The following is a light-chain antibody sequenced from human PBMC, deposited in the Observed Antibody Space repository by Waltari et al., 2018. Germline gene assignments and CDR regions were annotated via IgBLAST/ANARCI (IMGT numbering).Light chain of an antibody. V-gene: IGLV3-1*01. CDR3: QAWDSSTAV. J-gene: IGLJ3*02. CDR2: QDN. CDR1: KLGEKY. Sequence: SYELTQPPSVSVSPGQTASITCSGDKLGEKYACWYQQTPGQSPVLFISQDNKRPSGISERFSGSNSGNTATLTISGTQAMDEADYYCQAWDSSTAVFGGGTRLTVL.